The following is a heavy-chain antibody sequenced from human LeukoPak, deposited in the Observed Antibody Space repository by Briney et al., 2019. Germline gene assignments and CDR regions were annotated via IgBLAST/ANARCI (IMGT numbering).Heavy chain of an antibody. Sequence: PSETLSLTCAVYGGSFSGYYWSWIRQPPGKGLEWIGEINHSGSTNYNPSLKSRVTISVDTSKNQFSLKLSSVTAADTAVYYCARYGVAAADTFGYYYYYMDVWGKGTTVTISS. V-gene: IGHV4-34*01. D-gene: IGHD6-13*01. CDR2: INHSGST. CDR1: GGSFSGYY. J-gene: IGHJ6*03. CDR3: ARYGVAAADTFGYYYYYMDV.